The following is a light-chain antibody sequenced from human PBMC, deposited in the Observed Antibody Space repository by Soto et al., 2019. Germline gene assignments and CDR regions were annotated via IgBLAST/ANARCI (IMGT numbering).Light chain of an antibody. Sequence: QSVLTQPPSASGTPGQRVTISCSGSNSNIGTNTVNWYQHLPGSAPKLLICSNNQRPSGVPDRFSVSKSGTSASLAISGLQPDDEADYYCEAWDGSLNVVLFGGGTKLTVL. J-gene: IGLJ2*01. CDR1: NSNIGTNT. V-gene: IGLV1-44*01. CDR3: EAWDGSLNVVL. CDR2: SNN.